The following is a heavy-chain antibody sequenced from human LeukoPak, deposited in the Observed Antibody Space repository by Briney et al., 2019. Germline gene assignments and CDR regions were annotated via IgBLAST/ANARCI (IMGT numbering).Heavy chain of an antibody. CDR3: ARGGSGYRNYYYYYYMDV. CDR2: INPNSGGT. V-gene: IGHV1-2*02. J-gene: IGHJ6*03. Sequence: GASVKVSCKASGYTFTGYYMHWVRQAPGQGLEWMGWINPNSGGTNYAQKFQGRVTMTRDTSISTACMELSRLRSDDTAVYYCARGGSGYRNYYYYYYMDVWGKGTTVTVSS. D-gene: IGHD3-10*01. CDR1: GYTFTGYY.